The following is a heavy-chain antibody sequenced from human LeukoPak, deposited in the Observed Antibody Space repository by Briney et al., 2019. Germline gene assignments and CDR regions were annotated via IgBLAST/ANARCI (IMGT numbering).Heavy chain of an antibody. J-gene: IGHJ5*02. V-gene: IGHV4-38-2*01. CDR2: IYHSGST. CDR3: ARVPYSSSAYWFDH. CDR1: GYSISSGYY. D-gene: IGHD6-6*01. Sequence: KASETLSLTCAVSGYSISSGYYWGWIRQPPGKGLEWIGSIYHSGSTYHNPSLKSRVTILIDTSKNQFSLKLSSVTAADTAVYYCARVPYSSSAYWFDHWGQGTLVTVSS.